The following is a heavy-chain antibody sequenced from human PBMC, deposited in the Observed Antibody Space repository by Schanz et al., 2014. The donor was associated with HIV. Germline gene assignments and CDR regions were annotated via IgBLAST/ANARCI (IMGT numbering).Heavy chain of an antibody. D-gene: IGHD3-22*01. V-gene: IGHV3-30-3*01. CDR1: GLTFSSSI. Sequence: QVQLVESGGGVVQPGRSLRLSCAVSGLTFSSSIMHWVRQAPGRGLEWVAAISYDGSNKYYAASVKGRFTISRDNSKNTLYLQMTSLRVEDTAVYYCTGGLYYDSVPFDHWGQGTLVTVSS. CDR3: TGGLYYDSVPFDH. J-gene: IGHJ5*02. CDR2: ISYDGSNK.